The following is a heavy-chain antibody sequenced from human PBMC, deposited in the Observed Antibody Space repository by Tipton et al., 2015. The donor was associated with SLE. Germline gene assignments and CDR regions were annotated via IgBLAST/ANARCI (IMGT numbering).Heavy chain of an antibody. J-gene: IGHJ6*02. D-gene: IGHD1-26*01. CDR1: GDSISSYY. CDR2: IYYTGTT. CDR3: ATVERSVDGELKGDV. Sequence: TLSLTCTVSGDSISSYYWSWIRQPPGKGLEWIGSIYYTGTTYYNPSLKSRLTISVDTSKTQFSLKLSSVTAADTAVYYCATVERSVDGELKGDVWGQGTTVTVSS. V-gene: IGHV4-59*04.